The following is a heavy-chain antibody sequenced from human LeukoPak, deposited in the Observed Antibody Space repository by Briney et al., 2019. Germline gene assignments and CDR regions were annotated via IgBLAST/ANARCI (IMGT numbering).Heavy chain of an antibody. CDR1: GFTFSSYA. J-gene: IGHJ4*02. CDR3: TRDEWRYCSGGSCSVFDY. Sequence: GGSLRLSCVASGFTFSSYAMNWVRQAPGKGLEWVSSISSSSDFIYYADSVKGRFTISRDNAKNSLLLQLNSLRAEDTAVYYCTRDEWRYCSGGSCSVFDYWGQGTLVTVSS. CDR2: ISSSSDFI. D-gene: IGHD2-15*01. V-gene: IGHV3-21*01.